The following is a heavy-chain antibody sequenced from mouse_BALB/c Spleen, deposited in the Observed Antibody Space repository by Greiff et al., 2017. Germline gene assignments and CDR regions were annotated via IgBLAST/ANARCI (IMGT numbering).Heavy chain of an antibody. CDR3: ASSTMVTTPNAMDY. Sequence: QVQLKESGPGLVQPSQSLSITCTVSGFSLTSYGVHWVRQSPGKGLEWLGVIWSGGSTDYNAAFISRLSISKDNSKSQVFFKMNSLQANDTAIYYCASSTMVTTPNAMDYWGQGASDTVSS. CDR1: GFSLTSYG. D-gene: IGHD2-1*01. CDR2: IWSGGST. J-gene: IGHJ4*01. V-gene: IGHV2-2*02.